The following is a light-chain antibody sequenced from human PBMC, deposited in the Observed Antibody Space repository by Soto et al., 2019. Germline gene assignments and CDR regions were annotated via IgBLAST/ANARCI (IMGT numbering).Light chain of an antibody. Sequence: QSALTQPASVSGSPGQSITISCTGTSSDVGGYNYVSWYQQYPGKAPKLIIYDVSNRPSGVSNRFSGSKSGNTASLTISGLQAEDEADYYCSSYTSTSTLGVFGGGTKLTV. CDR3: SSYTSTSTLGV. J-gene: IGLJ2*01. CDR2: DVS. V-gene: IGLV2-14*01. CDR1: SSDVGGYNY.